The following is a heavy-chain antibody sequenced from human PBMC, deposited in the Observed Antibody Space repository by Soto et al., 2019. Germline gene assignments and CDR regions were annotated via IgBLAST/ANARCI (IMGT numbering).Heavy chain of an antibody. D-gene: IGHD6-13*01. Sequence: QVQLVESGGGLVKPGGSLRLSCAASGFTFSDYYMSWIRQAPGKGLEWVSYISSSSSYIYYAVSVKGRFTISRDNAKNSLYLQMNSLRAEDTAVYFCARFTHSSTGYTSRSYFDYWGQGTLVTVSS. CDR3: ARFTHSSTGYTSRSYFDY. V-gene: IGHV3-11*06. J-gene: IGHJ4*02. CDR2: ISSSSSYI. CDR1: GFTFSDYY.